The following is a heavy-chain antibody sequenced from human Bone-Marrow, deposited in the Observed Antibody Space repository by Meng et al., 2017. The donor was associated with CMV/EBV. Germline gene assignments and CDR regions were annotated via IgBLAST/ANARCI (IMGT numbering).Heavy chain of an antibody. CDR1: GFTFSSYS. Sequence: GGSLRLSCAASGFTFSSYSMNWVRQAPGKGLEWVSSISSSSSYIYYADSVKGRFTISRDNAKSSLSLQMNYVRAEDTAVYYCARLLGGVTTYDYWGQGTRVTVSS. D-gene: IGHD4-17*01. J-gene: IGHJ4*02. CDR3: ARLLGGVTTYDY. CDR2: ISSSSSYI. V-gene: IGHV3-21*06.